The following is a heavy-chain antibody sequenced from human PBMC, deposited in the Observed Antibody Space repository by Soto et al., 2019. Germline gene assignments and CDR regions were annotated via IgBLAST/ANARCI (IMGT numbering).Heavy chain of an antibody. V-gene: IGHV3-30*03. CDR3: AIRGSYYDSSGYFDY. CDR1: GCTFSSDG. D-gene: IGHD3-22*01. Sequence: GGSLRLSCAASGCTFSSDGMHWVRQAPGKGLEWVAVISYDGSNKYYADSVKGRFTISRDNAKNTLYLQMNSLRAEDTAVYYCAIRGSYYDSSGYFDYWAQGTLVTVSS. J-gene: IGHJ4*02. CDR2: ISYDGSNK.